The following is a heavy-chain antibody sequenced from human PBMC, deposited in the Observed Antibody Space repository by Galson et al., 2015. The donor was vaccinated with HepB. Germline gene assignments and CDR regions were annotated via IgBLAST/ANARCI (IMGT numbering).Heavy chain of an antibody. CDR3: AKVTNLYCSGDNCGPNGFDI. Sequence: SLRLSCAASGFTFSSYAMSWVRQAPGKGLEWVSTISSSGGSTYYAHSVKGRFTISRDNSKNTLYLQMNSLRAEDTAVYYCAKVTNLYCSGDNCGPNGFDIWGQGTKVTVSS. V-gene: IGHV3-23*01. CDR1: GFTFSSYA. CDR2: ISSSGGST. D-gene: IGHD2-15*01. J-gene: IGHJ3*02.